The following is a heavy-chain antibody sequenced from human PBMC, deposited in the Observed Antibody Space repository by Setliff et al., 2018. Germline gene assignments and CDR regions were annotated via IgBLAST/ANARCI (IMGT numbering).Heavy chain of an antibody. D-gene: IGHD5-18*01. CDR1: GVSTRSYW. J-gene: IGHJ3*02. CDR3: ARVPRFTDTRNAFDI. Sequence: SETLSLTCSVSGVSTRSYWWSWIRQPPGKGLEWIGYIYYSGSTSYNPSLESRVSISIDTSKNQFSLKLTSATAADTAVYYCARVPRFTDTRNAFDIWGQGTMVTVSS. CDR2: IYYSGST. V-gene: IGHV4-59*01.